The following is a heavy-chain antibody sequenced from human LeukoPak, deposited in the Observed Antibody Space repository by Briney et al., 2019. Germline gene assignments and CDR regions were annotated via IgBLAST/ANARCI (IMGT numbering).Heavy chain of an antibody. V-gene: IGHV4-4*02. Sequence: SGTLSLTCAVSGGSISSSNWWSWVRQPPGKGLEWIGEIYHSGSTNYNPSLKSRVTISVDKSKNQFSLKLSSVTAADTAVYYCARTLYYYDSSGALLYYFDYWGQGTLVTVSS. CDR3: ARTLYYYDSSGALLYYFDY. D-gene: IGHD3-22*01. CDR1: GGSISSSNW. J-gene: IGHJ4*02. CDR2: IYHSGST.